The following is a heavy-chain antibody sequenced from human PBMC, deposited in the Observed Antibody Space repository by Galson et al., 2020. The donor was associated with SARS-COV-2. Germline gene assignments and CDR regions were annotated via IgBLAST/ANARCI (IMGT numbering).Heavy chain of an antibody. CDR1: GFTFDDYA. V-gene: IGHV3-9*01. Sequence: SLKISCAASGFTFDDYAMHWVRPAPGKGLEWVSGISWNSCSIGYADSVKGRFTISRDNAKNSLYLQMNSLRAEDTALYYCAKDMSEATYYYGSGSSNAFDIWGQGTMVTVSS. CDR2: ISWNSCSI. J-gene: IGHJ3*02. CDR3: AKDMSEATYYYGSGSSNAFDI. D-gene: IGHD3-10*01.